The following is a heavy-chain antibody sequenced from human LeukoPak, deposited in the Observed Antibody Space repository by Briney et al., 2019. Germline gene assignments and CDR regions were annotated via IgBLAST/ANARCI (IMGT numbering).Heavy chain of an antibody. J-gene: IGHJ5*02. CDR1: GYSISSGYY. V-gene: IGHV4-38-2*02. CDR2: IYQSGST. D-gene: IGHD2-15*01. Sequence: SETLSLTCTVSGYSISSGYYWGWIRQPPGKGLEWIGSIYQSGSTHYNPSLKSRVTISVDTSKNQFSLKLSSVTAADTALYYCARNNSMDCSGGRCYSNWFDPWGQGTLVTVSS. CDR3: ARNNSMDCSGGRCYSNWFDP.